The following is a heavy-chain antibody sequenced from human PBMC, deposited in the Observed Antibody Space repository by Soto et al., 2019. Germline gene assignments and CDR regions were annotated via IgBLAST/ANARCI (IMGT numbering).Heavy chain of an antibody. CDR1: VYSVSSKSAA. CDR2: TYYRSKWYN. V-gene: IGHV6-1*01. Sequence: LSQTLSLTCAISVYSVSSKSAAWNWIIQSPSRGLEWLGRTYYRSKWYNEYAVSVKSRIIINPDTSKNQFSLQLNSVTPEDTAVYYCARSGNEGAVECWGQGPTVKVSS. D-gene: IGHD1-26*01. CDR3: ARSGNEGAVEC. J-gene: IGHJ6*01.